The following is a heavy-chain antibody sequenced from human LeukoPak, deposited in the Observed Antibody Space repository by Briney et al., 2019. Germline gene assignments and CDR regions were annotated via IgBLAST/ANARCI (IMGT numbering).Heavy chain of an antibody. V-gene: IGHV1-2*02. CDR1: GHTLTGYY. CDR3: AREFPGYFYMDI. J-gene: IGHJ6*03. CDR2: INPKSGAS. D-gene: IGHD6-13*01. Sequence: ASVKVSCKASGHTLTGYYLHWVRQAPGQGLEWMGWINPKSGASKYVQKFEGRVTMTRDTSISTAYMELSRLRSDDTAVYFCAREFPGYFYMDIWGKGTTVTVSS.